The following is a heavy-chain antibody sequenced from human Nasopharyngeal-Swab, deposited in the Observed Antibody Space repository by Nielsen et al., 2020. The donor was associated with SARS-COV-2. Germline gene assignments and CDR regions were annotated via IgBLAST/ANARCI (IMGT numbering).Heavy chain of an antibody. Sequence: ASVKVSCKASGYTFTSYGISWVRQAPGQGLEWMGWISAYNGNTNYAQKLQGRVTMTTDTSTSTAYMELRSLRSDDTAVYYCARAGGIVVVVAAPPAFDIWGQGTMVTVSS. CDR1: GYTFTSYG. CDR3: ARAGGIVVVVAAPPAFDI. CDR2: ISAYNGNT. J-gene: IGHJ3*02. V-gene: IGHV1-18*01. D-gene: IGHD2-15*01.